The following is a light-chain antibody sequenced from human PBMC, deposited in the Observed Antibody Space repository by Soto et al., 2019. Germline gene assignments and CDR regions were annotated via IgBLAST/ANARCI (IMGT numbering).Light chain of an antibody. J-gene: IGKJ4*01. V-gene: IGKV3-15*01. CDR1: QSVSSSS. Sequence: ETVLTQSPGTLSLSPGERATLSCRASQSVSSSSLAWYQQRPGQAPRLLISGASTRATGIPGRFSGSGSGTEFTLTISSLESEDFAVYFCQQYYMWPPLTFGGGTKVDIK. CDR3: QQYYMWPPLT. CDR2: GAS.